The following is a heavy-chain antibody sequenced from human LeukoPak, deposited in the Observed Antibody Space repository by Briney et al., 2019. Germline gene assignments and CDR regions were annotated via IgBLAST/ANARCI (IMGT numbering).Heavy chain of an antibody. CDR3: ARALKYYDILTGSNWFDP. CDR2: IIPIFGTA. CDR1: GGTFSSYA. Sequence: GASVKVSCKASGGTFSSYAISWVRQAPGQGLEWMGGIIPIFGTANYAQKFQGRVTVTADKSTSTAYMELSSLRSKDTAVYYCARALKYYDILTGSNWFDPWGQGTLVTVSS. D-gene: IGHD3-9*01. J-gene: IGHJ5*02. V-gene: IGHV1-69*06.